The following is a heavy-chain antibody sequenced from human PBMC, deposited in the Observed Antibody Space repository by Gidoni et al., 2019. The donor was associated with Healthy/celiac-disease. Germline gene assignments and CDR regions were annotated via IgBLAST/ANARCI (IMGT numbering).Heavy chain of an antibody. CDR2: IYTSGST. Sequence: QVQLQESGPGLVKPSETLSLTCTVSGGSISSYYWSWIRQPAGKGLEWIGRIYTSGSTNYTPSLKSRVTMSVDTSKNQFSLKLSSVTAADTAVYYCARGGSSGWYRVYAFDIWGQGTMVTVSS. CDR3: ARGGSSGWYRVYAFDI. J-gene: IGHJ3*02. V-gene: IGHV4-4*07. CDR1: GGSISSYY. D-gene: IGHD6-19*01.